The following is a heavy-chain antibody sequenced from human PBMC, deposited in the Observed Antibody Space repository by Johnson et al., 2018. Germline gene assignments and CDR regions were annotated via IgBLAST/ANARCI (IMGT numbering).Heavy chain of an antibody. CDR1: GLPSSDHY. CDR2: VGAKFNSFPT. J-gene: IGHJ1*01. D-gene: IGHD3-10*01. Sequence: VQLVESGEAWVQLGRSLGPPCAASGLPSSDHYLAGVRRAPGRVLEGVGGVGAKFNSFPTGNAASVKGIFTISREGSQNSLYLQMNGLKTEDTAGYHCVCASGITYPYFQKWGQGSLVTVSS. CDR3: VCASGITYPYFQK. V-gene: IGHV3-72*01.